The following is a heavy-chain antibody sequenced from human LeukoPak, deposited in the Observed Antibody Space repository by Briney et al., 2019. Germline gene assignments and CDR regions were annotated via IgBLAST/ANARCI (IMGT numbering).Heavy chain of an antibody. J-gene: IGHJ4*02. Sequence: GSLRLSCAASGFTFSSYSMNWVRQAPGKGLEWVSSITSSSNYIYYADSVKGRFTISRDNAKNSLYLQMNSLRAEDTAMYYCARDLGGWYFDYWGQGTLVTVSS. CDR2: ITSSSNYI. V-gene: IGHV3-21*01. D-gene: IGHD2-15*01. CDR1: GFTFSSYS. CDR3: ARDLGGWYFDY.